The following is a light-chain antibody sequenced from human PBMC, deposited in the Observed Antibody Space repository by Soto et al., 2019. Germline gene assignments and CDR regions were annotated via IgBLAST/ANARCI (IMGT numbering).Light chain of an antibody. J-gene: IGKJ3*01. V-gene: IGKV3-20*01. CDR3: QQFGSSPGFT. CDR1: QSINNRY. Sequence: EIVLTQSPGTLSLSPGERATLSCRASQSINNRYLAWYQQKPGQAPRLLIYAASSRATGIPDRFSGSGSGTDFTLTISRPEPEDTAVYYCQQFGSSPGFTFGPGTKVDIK. CDR2: AAS.